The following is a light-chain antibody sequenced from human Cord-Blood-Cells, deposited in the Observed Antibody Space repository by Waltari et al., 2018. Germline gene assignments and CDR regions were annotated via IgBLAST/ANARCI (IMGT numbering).Light chain of an antibody. V-gene: IGLV2-23*01. J-gene: IGLJ1*01. CDR3: CSYAGSV. CDR1: SSDVGSYNL. CDR2: EGS. Sequence: QSALTQPASVSGSPGQSITISCTGTSSDVGSYNLVSWYQQHPGKAPKLMIYEGSKRPSGVSIRFSGSKSGNTASLTISGLQAEDEADYYCCSYAGSVFGTGTKVTVL.